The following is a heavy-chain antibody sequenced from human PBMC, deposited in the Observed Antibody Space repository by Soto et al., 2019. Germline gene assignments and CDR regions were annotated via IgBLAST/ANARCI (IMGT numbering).Heavy chain of an antibody. V-gene: IGHV4-59*01. CDR2: GYSGFT. Sequence: QVQLQESGPGLVKPSETLSLTCTVSGGSITTYQWSWIRQPPEKGLEWIGGYSGFTDYNPSLESRATISVDHSKNQFSLTLRSVTAADTAVYYCARDYGDYSFFFDYWGQGALVTVSS. J-gene: IGHJ4*02. CDR1: GGSITTYQ. D-gene: IGHD4-17*01. CDR3: ARDYGDYSFFFDY.